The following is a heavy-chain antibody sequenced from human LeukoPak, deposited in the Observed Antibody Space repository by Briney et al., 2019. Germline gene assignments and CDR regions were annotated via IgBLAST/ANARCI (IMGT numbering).Heavy chain of an antibody. J-gene: IGHJ6*02. CDR1: GFTFSASP. Sequence: PGGSLRLSCAASGFTFSASPIHWVRQASGKGLEWVGGITSKADSYATAYGASVKGRFAISRDDLKNTAYLQMNSLRVDDTAVYYCARVDSSSWKGLDVWGQGTTVTVSS. D-gene: IGHD6-13*01. CDR3: ARVDSSSWKGLDV. CDR2: ITSKADSYAT. V-gene: IGHV3-73*01.